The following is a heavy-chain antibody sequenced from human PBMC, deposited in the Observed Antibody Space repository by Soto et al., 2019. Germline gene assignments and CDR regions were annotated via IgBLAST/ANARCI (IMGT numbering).Heavy chain of an antibody. J-gene: IGHJ4*02. CDR1: GFTFSTYA. D-gene: IGHD3-3*01. CDR3: AKWSYLDY. CDR2: ISGGGGST. V-gene: IGHV3-23*01. Sequence: PGGSLRLSCAASGFTFSTYAMNWVRQAPGKGLEWVSAISGGGGSTYYADSVKGRVTISRDTSRNTLYLQMNSLRADDTAIYYCAKWSYLDYWGQGTRVTVSS.